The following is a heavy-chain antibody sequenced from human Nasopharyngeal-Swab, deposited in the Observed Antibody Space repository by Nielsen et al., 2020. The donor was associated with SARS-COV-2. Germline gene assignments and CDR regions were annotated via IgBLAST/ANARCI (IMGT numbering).Heavy chain of an antibody. CDR2: ISYHGSYK. J-gene: IGHJ6*03. Sequence: GESLKISCAASGFTFSNYGMHWVRQAPGKGLEWVAVISYHGSYKYYADSVKGRFTISRDNSKNTLYLQMNSLRAEDTAVFYCAKDGEAFYYYYYYYMDVWGKGTTVTVSS. CDR1: GFTFSNYG. V-gene: IGHV3-30*18. CDR3: AKDGEAFYYYYYYYMDV. D-gene: IGHD2/OR15-2a*01.